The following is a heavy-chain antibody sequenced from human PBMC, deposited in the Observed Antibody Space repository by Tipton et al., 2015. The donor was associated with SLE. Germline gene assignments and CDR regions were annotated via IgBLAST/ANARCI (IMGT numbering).Heavy chain of an antibody. CDR2: INHSGST. CDR3: AGGPVYSSFYYYYYMDV. Sequence: TLSLTCAVYGGSFSGYYWSWIRQPPGKGLEWIGEINHSGSTNYNPSLKSRVTISVDTSKNQFSLKLSSVTAADTAVYYCAGGPVYSSFYYYYYMDVWGKGTTVTVSS. V-gene: IGHV4-34*01. D-gene: IGHD6-19*01. J-gene: IGHJ6*03. CDR1: GGSFSGYY.